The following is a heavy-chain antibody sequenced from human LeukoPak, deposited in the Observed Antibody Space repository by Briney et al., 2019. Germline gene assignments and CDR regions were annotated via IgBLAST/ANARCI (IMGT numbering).Heavy chain of an antibody. CDR3: ARDGAHYYGSGSLNS. D-gene: IGHD3-10*01. V-gene: IGHV3-7*01. Sequence: GGSLRLSCAASGFTFSSYWMSWVRQAPGKGLEWVANIKQDGSEKYYVDSVKGRFTISRDNAKNSLYLQMNSLRAEDTAVYYCARDGAHYYGSGSLNSWGQGTLVTVSS. J-gene: IGHJ5*02. CDR1: GFTFSSYW. CDR2: IKQDGSEK.